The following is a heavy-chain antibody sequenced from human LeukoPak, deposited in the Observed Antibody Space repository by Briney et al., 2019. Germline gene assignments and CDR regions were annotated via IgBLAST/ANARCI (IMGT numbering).Heavy chain of an antibody. CDR1: GFTFSNYI. V-gene: IGHV3-21*01. J-gene: IGHJ6*02. D-gene: IGHD2-15*01. CDR3: ARVVVAVQYVMDV. CDR2: ISSSSSYI. Sequence: GGSLRLSCAASGFTFSNYIMNWVRQAPGKGLEWVSSISSSSSYIYYADSVKGRFTISRDNAKNSLYLQMNSLRAEDTAVYYCARVVVAVQYVMDVWGQGTAVTVSS.